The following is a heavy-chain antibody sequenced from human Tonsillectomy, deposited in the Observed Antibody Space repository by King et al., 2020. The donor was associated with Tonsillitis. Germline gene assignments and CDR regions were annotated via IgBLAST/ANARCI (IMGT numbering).Heavy chain of an antibody. Sequence: QLQESGPGLVKPSETLSLTCTVSGGSISSSSYYWGWIRQPPGKGLEWIGSIYYSGSTYYNPSLKSRVTISVDTSKNQFSLKLSSVTAADTAVYYCARHPPGGQYCSGGSRYPKSNWFDPWGQGTLVTVSS. V-gene: IGHV4-39*01. CDR1: GGSISSSSYY. CDR3: ARHPPGGQYCSGGSRYPKSNWFDP. D-gene: IGHD2-15*01. CDR2: IYYSGST. J-gene: IGHJ5*02.